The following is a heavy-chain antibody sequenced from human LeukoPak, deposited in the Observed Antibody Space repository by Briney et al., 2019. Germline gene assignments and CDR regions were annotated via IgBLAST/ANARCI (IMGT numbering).Heavy chain of an antibody. CDR1: GFTFSTYG. J-gene: IGHJ4*02. Sequence: SGGSLRLSCAASGFTFSTYGMNWVRQAPGKGPEGVSTISRSGDITYYADSVKGRFTISRDNSKNTLYLQMNSLRAEDTAIYYCATGSTAVAGTKYWGQGILVTVSS. CDR3: ATGSTAVAGTKY. V-gene: IGHV3-23*01. CDR2: ISRSGDIT. D-gene: IGHD6-19*01.